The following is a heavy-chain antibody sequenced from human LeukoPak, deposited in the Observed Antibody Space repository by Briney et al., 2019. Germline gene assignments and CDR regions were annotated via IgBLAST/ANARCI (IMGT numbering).Heavy chain of an antibody. CDR3: VRVRGYWLVRGYLDY. J-gene: IGHJ4*02. CDR2: IYYSGAN. CDR1: GGSMSSSSYY. V-gene: IGHV4-39*02. D-gene: IGHD6-19*01. Sequence: PSETLSLTCTVSGGSMSSSSYYWGWIRQSPGKGLEWIGSIYYSGANHYNPSLKSRVTMSVVTSKNQFSVKLTSVTATDTAVYYCVRVRGYWLVRGYLDYWGQGTQVTVSS.